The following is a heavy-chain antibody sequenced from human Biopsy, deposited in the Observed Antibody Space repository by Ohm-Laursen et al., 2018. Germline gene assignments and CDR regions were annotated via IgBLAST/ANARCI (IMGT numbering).Heavy chain of an antibody. CDR1: GFTFENYA. CDR2: ITSGGSTT. D-gene: IGHD5-24*01. Sequence: SLRLSCTATGFTFENYAMNWIRQAPGKGLEWVSYITSGGSTTDYADSVKGRFTISRDNAKSSLFLQMNSLRAEDTAVYYCARDVEGFYSYAMDVWGQGTTVTVSS. CDR3: ARDVEGFYSYAMDV. J-gene: IGHJ6*02. V-gene: IGHV3-11*01.